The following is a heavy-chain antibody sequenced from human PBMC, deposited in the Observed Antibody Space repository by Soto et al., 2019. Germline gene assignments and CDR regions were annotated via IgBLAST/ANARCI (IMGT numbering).Heavy chain of an antibody. J-gene: IGHJ4*02. CDR2: ISYDGSNK. CDR3: ARGGEEGGYYYDSSGYSPFDY. Sequence: QVQLVESGGGVVQPGRSLRLSCAASGFTFSSYAMHWVRQAPGKGLEWVAVISYDGSNKYYADSVKGRFTISRDNSKNTLYLQMNSLRAEDTAVYYCARGGEEGGYYYDSSGYSPFDYWGQGTLVTVSS. V-gene: IGHV3-30*04. CDR1: GFTFSSYA. D-gene: IGHD3-22*01.